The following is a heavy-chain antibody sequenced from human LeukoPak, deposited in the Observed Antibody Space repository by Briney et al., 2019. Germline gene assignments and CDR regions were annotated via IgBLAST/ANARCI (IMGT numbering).Heavy chain of an antibody. CDR2: IYYSGST. CDR1: GGSISSSSYY. Sequence: PSETLSLTCTVSGGSISSSSYYWGWIRQSPGKGLEWIGSIYYSGSTYYNPSLKSRVTISVDTSKNQFSLKLSSVTAADTAVYYCARRRHGYCSTNTCYRWGQGILVTVSS. J-gene: IGHJ4*02. V-gene: IGHV4-39*01. D-gene: IGHD2-2*02. CDR3: ARRRHGYCSTNTCYR.